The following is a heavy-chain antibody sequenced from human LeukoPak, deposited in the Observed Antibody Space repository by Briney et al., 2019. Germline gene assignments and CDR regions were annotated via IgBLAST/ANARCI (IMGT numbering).Heavy chain of an antibody. D-gene: IGHD1-26*01. CDR1: GFTFSDYY. J-gene: IGHJ4*02. CDR3: ARETIVGGHYFDY. V-gene: IGHV3-11*01. CDR2: ISSSGSTI. Sequence: GGSLRLSCAASGFTFSDYYMSWIRQAPGKGLEWVSYISSSGSTIYYADSVKGRFTISRDNAKNSLYLQMSSLRAEDTAVYYCARETIVGGHYFDYWGQGTLVTVSS.